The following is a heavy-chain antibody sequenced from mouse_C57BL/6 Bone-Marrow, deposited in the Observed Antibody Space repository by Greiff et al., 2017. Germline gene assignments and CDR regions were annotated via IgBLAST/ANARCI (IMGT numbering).Heavy chain of an antibody. Sequence: VKLQQSGAELVRPGASVTLSCKASGYTFTDYEMHWVKQTPVHGLEWIGAIDPETGGTAYNQKFKGKAILTADKSSSTAYMELRSLTSEDSAVYYCTRRAYCSRGAWFAYWGQGTLVTVSA. J-gene: IGHJ3*01. CDR2: IDPETGGT. CDR1: GYTFTDYE. V-gene: IGHV1-15*01. D-gene: IGHD1-1*01. CDR3: TRRAYCSRGAWFAY.